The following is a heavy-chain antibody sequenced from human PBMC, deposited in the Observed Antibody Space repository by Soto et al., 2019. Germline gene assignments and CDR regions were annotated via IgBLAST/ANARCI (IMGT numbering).Heavy chain of an antibody. CDR3: AKGSTIIAARRGWFDP. D-gene: IGHD6-6*01. V-gene: IGHV1-69*01. Sequence: QVQLVQSGAEVKKPGSSVKVSCKASGGTFGSYAISWVRQAPGQGLEWMGGIIPIFGTANYAQKFQGRVTITADESTSTAYMELSSLRSEDTAVYYCAKGSTIIAARRGWFDPWGQGTLVTVSS. CDR2: IIPIFGTA. CDR1: GGTFGSYA. J-gene: IGHJ5*02.